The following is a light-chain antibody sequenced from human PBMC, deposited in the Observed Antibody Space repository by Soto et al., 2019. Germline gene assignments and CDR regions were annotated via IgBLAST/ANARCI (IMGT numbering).Light chain of an antibody. CDR3: CSYAGSGIVI. CDR2: EVS. CDR1: SSDVGSYNL. Sequence: QSALTQPASVSGSPEQSITISCTGTSSDVGSYNLVSWYQQHPGKVPKLMIYEVSKRPPGVSNRFSGSKFGNTASLTICGLQAEDEADYYCCSYAGSGIVIFGGGTKLTVL. V-gene: IGLV2-23*02. J-gene: IGLJ2*01.